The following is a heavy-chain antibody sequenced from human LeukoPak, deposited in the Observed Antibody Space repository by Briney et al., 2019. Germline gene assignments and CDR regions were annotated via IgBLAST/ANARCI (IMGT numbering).Heavy chain of an antibody. Sequence: ASMRVSCKTSGFTFKDYYIHWVRQAPGQGLEWMGWLNPYSGGTNYAQKFQGRVTLTRDTSITTAYMDLSSLTSDDTALYYCARALTRYRTAWYGYWGQGTLVTVSS. CDR3: ARALTRYRTAWYGY. CDR1: GFTFKDYY. CDR2: LNPYSGGT. D-gene: IGHD6-19*01. V-gene: IGHV1-2*02. J-gene: IGHJ4*02.